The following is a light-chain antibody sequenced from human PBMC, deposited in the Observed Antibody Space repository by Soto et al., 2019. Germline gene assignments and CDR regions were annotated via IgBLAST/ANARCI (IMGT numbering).Light chain of an antibody. CDR1: SSDLEGYNY. CDR3: SSFTISRNTVI. J-gene: IGLJ2*01. Sequence: QSALTQPASVSGSPGQSITISCTGTSSDLEGYNYVSWYQYHPGKAPKLLIYDDSNRPSGISNRFSGSKSGNTASLTISGLQAEDEADYYCSSFTISRNTVIFGGGTKLTVL. CDR2: DDS. V-gene: IGLV2-14*01.